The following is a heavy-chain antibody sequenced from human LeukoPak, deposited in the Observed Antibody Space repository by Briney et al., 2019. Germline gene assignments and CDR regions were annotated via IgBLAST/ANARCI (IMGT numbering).Heavy chain of an antibody. J-gene: IGHJ4*02. V-gene: IGHV1-2*04. Sequence: ASVKVSCKASGYTFTGYYMHWVRQAPGQGLEWVGWINPNSGGTNYAQRFQGWVTMTRDTSISTAYMELSRLRSDDTAVYYCARRLGDSSGWGFDYWGQGTLVTVSS. D-gene: IGHD6-19*01. CDR3: ARRLGDSSGWGFDY. CDR1: GYTFTGYY. CDR2: INPNSGGT.